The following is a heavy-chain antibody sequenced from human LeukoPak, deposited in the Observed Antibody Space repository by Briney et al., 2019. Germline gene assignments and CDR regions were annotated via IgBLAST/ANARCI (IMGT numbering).Heavy chain of an antibody. J-gene: IGHJ4*02. CDR3: ARGSADYYDSSGYYASPFDY. Sequence: SETLSLTCAVYGGSFSRYYWSWIRQPPGKGLEWIGEINHSGSTNYNPSLKSRVTISVDTSKNQFSLKLSSVTAADTAVYYCARGSADYYDSSGYYASPFDYWGQGTLVTVSS. V-gene: IGHV4-34*01. CDR2: INHSGST. CDR1: GGSFSRYY. D-gene: IGHD3-22*01.